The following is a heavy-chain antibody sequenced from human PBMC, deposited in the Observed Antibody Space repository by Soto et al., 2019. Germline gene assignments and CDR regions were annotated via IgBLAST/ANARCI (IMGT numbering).Heavy chain of an antibody. J-gene: IGHJ4*02. Sequence: WTWIRQHPGKALEWMGHIHFSGETNYNPSLMGRLTMSIDTSTNQFSLNLAAVTAADTAMYYCARDQGEDLDYWGQGTLVTVSS. D-gene: IGHD2-21*01. CDR3: ARDQGEDLDY. V-gene: IGHV4-31*02. CDR2: IHFSGET.